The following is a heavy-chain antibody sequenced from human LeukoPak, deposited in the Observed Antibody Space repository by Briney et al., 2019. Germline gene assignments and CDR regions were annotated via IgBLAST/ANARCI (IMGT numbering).Heavy chain of an antibody. D-gene: IGHD6-19*01. Sequence: SETPSLTCTVSGVSTTNGIYYWAWSRQPQGKGLEWIGRVHNVGSTYYNLSLRSRVTMSIDTSKNQFSLRLNSVTAADTAVYYCARHAEYNSGWHFYLDHWGQGILVTVSS. CDR2: VHNVGST. V-gene: IGHV4-39*01. CDR1: GVSTTNGIYY. J-gene: IGHJ4*02. CDR3: ARHAEYNSGWHFYLDH.